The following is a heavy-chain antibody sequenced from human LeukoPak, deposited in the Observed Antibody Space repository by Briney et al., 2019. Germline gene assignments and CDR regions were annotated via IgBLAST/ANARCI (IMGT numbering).Heavy chain of an antibody. CDR3: ARDGQLLPDY. CDR1: GFTFSSYA. V-gene: IGHV3-30-3*01. D-gene: IGHD2-2*01. Sequence: GRSLRLSCAASGFTFSSYAMHWVRQAPGKGLEWVAVISYDGSNKYYADSVKGRFTISRDNSKNTLYLQMNSLRAEDTAVYYCARDGQLLPDYWGQGTLVTVSS. J-gene: IGHJ4*02. CDR2: ISYDGSNK.